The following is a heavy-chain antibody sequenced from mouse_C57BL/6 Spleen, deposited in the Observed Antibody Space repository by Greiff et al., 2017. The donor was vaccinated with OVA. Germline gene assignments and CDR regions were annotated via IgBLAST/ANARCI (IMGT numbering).Heavy chain of an antibody. CDR2: ISNGGGST. Sequence: EVKLVESGGGLVQPGGSLKLSCAASGFTFSDYYMYWVRQTPEKRLEWVAYISNGGGSTYYPDTVKGGFTISRDNAKNTLYLQMSRLKSEDTAMYYCARHAMGLDYWGQGTTLTVSS. CDR1: GFTFSDYY. V-gene: IGHV5-12*01. J-gene: IGHJ2*01. D-gene: IGHD2-3*01. CDR3: ARHAMGLDY.